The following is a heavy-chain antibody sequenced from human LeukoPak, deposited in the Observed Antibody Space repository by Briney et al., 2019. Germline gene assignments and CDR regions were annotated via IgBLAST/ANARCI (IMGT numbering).Heavy chain of an antibody. CDR2: ISAYNGNT. D-gene: IGHD6-13*01. V-gene: IGHV1-18*04. J-gene: IGHJ4*02. Sequence: GASVKVSCRASGYTFTGYHMHWVRQAPGQGLEWMGWISAYNGNTNYAQKLQGRVTMTTDTSTSTAYMELRSLRSDDTAVYYCARGSSSWLVYWGQGTLVTVSS. CDR1: GYTFTGYH. CDR3: ARGSSSWLVY.